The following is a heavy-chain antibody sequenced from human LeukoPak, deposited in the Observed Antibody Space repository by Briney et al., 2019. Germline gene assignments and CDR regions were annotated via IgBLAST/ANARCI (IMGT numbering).Heavy chain of an antibody. CDR1: GFTFRDYY. J-gene: IGHJ6*03. CDR2: IRSRAYGATT. CDR3: SRADYYGSGSPISLDV. Sequence: PGGSLRLSCAASGFTFRDYYMSWVRQAPGKGLEGVSFIRSRAYGATTEYAASVKGRFTISRDDSKSIAYLQMNSLKTEDTAVYYCSRADYYGSGSPISLDVWGKGTTVTVS. D-gene: IGHD3-10*01. V-gene: IGHV3-49*04.